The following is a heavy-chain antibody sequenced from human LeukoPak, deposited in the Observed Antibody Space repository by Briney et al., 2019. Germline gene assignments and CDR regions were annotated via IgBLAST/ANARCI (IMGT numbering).Heavy chain of an antibody. CDR3: ARQRRYYPYYYYYMDV. D-gene: IGHD2/OR15-2a*01. CDR2: INHSGST. CDR1: GGSFSGYY. Sequence: PSETLSLTCAVYGGSFSGYYWSWIRQPPGKWLEWIGEINHSGSTNYNPSLKSRVTISVDTPKNQFSLKLSSVTAADTAVYYCARQRRYYPYYYYYMDVWGKGTTVTISS. J-gene: IGHJ6*03. V-gene: IGHV4-34*01.